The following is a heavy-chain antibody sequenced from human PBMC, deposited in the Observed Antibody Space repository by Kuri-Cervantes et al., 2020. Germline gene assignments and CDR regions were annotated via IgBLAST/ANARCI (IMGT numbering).Heavy chain of an antibody. D-gene: IGHD2-15*01. J-gene: IGHJ1*01. CDR2: IRSQAYGGTT. CDR1: GFTFSSYS. Sequence: GGSLRLSCAASGFTFSSYSMNWVRQAPGKGLEWVGFIRSQAYGGTTEYAASVKGRFTISRDDSKNIAYLQINSLKTEDTAVYYCTRDEWWYEYWGRGTLVTVSS. V-gene: IGHV3-49*04. CDR3: TRDEWWYEY.